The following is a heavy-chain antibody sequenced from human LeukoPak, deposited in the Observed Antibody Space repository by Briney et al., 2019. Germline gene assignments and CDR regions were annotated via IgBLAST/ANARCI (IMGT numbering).Heavy chain of an antibody. Sequence: SETLSLTCTVSGGSISSGGYYWSWIRQHPGTGLEWIGYIYYSGSTYYNPSLKSRVTISVDTSKNQFSLKLSSVTAADTAVYYCARDSSPFTMVRGAIDYWGQGTLVTVSS. CDR2: IYYSGST. D-gene: IGHD3-10*01. CDR1: GGSISSGGYY. J-gene: IGHJ4*02. CDR3: ARDSSPFTMVRGAIDY. V-gene: IGHV4-31*03.